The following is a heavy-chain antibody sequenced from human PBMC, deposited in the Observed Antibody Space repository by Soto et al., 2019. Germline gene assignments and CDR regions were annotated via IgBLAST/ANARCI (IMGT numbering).Heavy chain of an antibody. CDR2: IYYSGST. CDR1: GGSISSYY. CDR3: ARHVPLYYDILTGPDP. Sequence: SETLSLTCTVSGGSISSYYWSWIRQPPGKGLEWIGYIYYSGSTNYNPSLKSRVTISVDTSKNQFSLKLSSVTAADTAVYYCARHVPLYYDILTGPDPWGQGTLVTVSS. V-gene: IGHV4-59*08. D-gene: IGHD3-9*01. J-gene: IGHJ5*02.